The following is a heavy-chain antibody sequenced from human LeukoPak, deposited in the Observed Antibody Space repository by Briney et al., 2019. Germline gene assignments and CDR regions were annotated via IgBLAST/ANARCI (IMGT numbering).Heavy chain of an antibody. J-gene: IGHJ4*02. CDR3: ARDRVGAVAGTNLDY. D-gene: IGHD6-19*01. CDR1: GFTFSSYS. CDR2: ISSSSSYI. V-gene: IGHV3-21*01. Sequence: PGGSLRLSCAASGFTFSSYSMNWVRQAPGKGLEWVSSISSSSSYIYYADSVKGRFTISRDSAKNSLYLQMNSLRAEDTAVYYCARDRVGAVAGTNLDYWGQGTLVTVSS.